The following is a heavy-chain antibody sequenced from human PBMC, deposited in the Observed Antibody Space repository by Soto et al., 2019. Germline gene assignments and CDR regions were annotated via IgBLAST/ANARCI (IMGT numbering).Heavy chain of an antibody. V-gene: IGHV4-31*03. D-gene: IGHD2-2*01. CDR1: GGSISSGGYY. Sequence: SETLSLTCTVSGGSISSGGYYWSWIRQHPGKGLEWIGYIYYSGSTYYNPSLKSRVTIPVDTSKNQFSLKLSSVTAADTAVYYCARERDIVVVPAAPGILDPWGQGTLVTVSS. J-gene: IGHJ5*02. CDR3: ARERDIVVVPAAPGILDP. CDR2: IYYSGST.